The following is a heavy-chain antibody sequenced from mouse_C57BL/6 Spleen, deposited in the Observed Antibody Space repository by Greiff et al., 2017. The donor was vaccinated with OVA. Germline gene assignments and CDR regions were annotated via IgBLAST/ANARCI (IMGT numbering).Heavy chain of an antibody. D-gene: IGHD1-1*01. J-gene: IGHJ2*01. Sequence: QVQLQQPGAELVMPGASVKLSCKASGYTFTSYWMHWVKQRPGQGLEWIGEIDPSDSYTNYIQKFKGKSTLTVDKSSSTAYMQLSSLTSEDSAVYYCARSWEKFITTVFDYWGQGTTLTVSS. CDR1: GYTFTSYW. CDR2: IDPSDSYT. CDR3: ARSWEKFITTVFDY. V-gene: IGHV1-69*01.